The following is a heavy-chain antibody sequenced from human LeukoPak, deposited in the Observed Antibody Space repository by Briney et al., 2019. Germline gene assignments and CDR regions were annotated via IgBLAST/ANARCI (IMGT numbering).Heavy chain of an antibody. J-gene: IGHJ4*02. Sequence: GGSLRLSCAASGFTFTSYAMSWVRQAPGKGLEWVSSLSGSGYNTYYADSVKGRFTISRDNSKNTVYLQMNSLRAEDTAVYYCAKDPYGTRYFDYWGQGTLVTVSS. D-gene: IGHD2-2*01. V-gene: IGHV3-23*01. CDR3: AKDPYGTRYFDY. CDR1: GFTFTSYA. CDR2: LSGSGYNT.